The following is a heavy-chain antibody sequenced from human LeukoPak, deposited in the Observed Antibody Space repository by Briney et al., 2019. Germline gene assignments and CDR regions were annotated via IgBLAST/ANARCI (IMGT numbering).Heavy chain of an antibody. J-gene: IGHJ4*02. CDR1: GFTFSSYA. Sequence: PGGSLRLSCAASGFTFSSYAMSWVRQAPGKGLEWVSAISGSGGSTHYADSVKGRFTISRDNSKNTLYLQMNSLRAEDTAVYYCAKALRRHSSGYYFDYWGQGTLVTVSS. V-gene: IGHV3-23*01. CDR2: ISGSGGST. D-gene: IGHD3-22*01. CDR3: AKALRRHSSGYYFDY.